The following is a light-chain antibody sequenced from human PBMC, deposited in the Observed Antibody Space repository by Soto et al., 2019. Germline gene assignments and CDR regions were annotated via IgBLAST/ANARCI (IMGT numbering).Light chain of an antibody. J-gene: IGLJ2*01. Sequence: QSVLTQPPSASGSPGQSVTISCTGTSSDVGGYNYVSWYQQHPGKAPKLMIYEVTKRPSGVPDRFSGSKSGNTASLTVSGLHTEDEADYYCSSYAGSSGIIFGGGTKLTVL. CDR3: SSYAGSSGII. CDR1: SSDVGGYNY. V-gene: IGLV2-8*01. CDR2: EVT.